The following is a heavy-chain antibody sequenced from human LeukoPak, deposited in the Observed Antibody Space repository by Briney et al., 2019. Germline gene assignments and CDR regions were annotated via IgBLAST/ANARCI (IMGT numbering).Heavy chain of an antibody. D-gene: IGHD5-18*01. V-gene: IGHV3-23*01. CDR3: AKVPTHFVDTVMVFFDY. CDR1: GFSFSSYG. Sequence: PGGSLRLSCAASGFSFSSYGMHWVRQAPGKGLEWVAVISGSGGSTYNADSVKGRFTISRDNSKNTLYLQMNSLRAEDTAVYYCAKVPTHFVDTVMVFFDYWGQGTLVTVSS. CDR2: ISGSGGST. J-gene: IGHJ4*02.